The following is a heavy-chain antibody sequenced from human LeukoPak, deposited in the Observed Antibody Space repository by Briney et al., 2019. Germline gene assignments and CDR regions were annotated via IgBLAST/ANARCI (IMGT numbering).Heavy chain of an antibody. CDR2: ISAYNGNT. CDR1: GYTFTSYG. D-gene: IGHD3-16*02. V-gene: IGHV1-18*01. J-gene: IGHJ4*02. CDR3: ARLHFTFGGVIARDF. Sequence: GASVKVSCKASGYTFTSYGISWVRQAPGQGLEWMGWISAYNGNTNYAQKFQGRVTMTRDTSISTAYMELSRLRSDDTAVYYCARLHFTFGGVIARDFWGQGTLVTVSS.